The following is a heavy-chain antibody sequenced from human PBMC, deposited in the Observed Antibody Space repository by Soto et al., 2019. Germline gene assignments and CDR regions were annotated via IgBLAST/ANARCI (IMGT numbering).Heavy chain of an antibody. Sequence: QGQVGQVGGWVKKPGSSVAGSFKGSGSNFRRFAFSLVPQGPGQGVGWMGGIIPIFPTPDYAQKFQGRVTITADEATSTAYMELTSLRSEDTAVYYCARDKDRLQLGGNYYYAMDVWGQGTTVTVSS. V-gene: IGHV1-69*12. CDR2: IIPIFPTP. CDR3: ARDKDRLQLGGNYYYAMDV. D-gene: IGHD5-12*01. CDR1: GSNFRRFA. J-gene: IGHJ6*02.